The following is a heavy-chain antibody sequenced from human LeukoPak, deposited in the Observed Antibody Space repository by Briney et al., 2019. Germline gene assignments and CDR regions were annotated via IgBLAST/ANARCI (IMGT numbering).Heavy chain of an antibody. CDR1: RFTFSSYG. CDR3: ARVQIAEAFDY. J-gene: IGHJ4*02. V-gene: IGHV3-30*02. CDR2: IQYDGSNE. D-gene: IGHD6-19*01. Sequence: PGGSLRLSCAASRFTFSSYGMHWVRQAPGKGLEWVAYIQYDGSNEQYADSVKGRFTISRDNAKNSLYLQMNSLRAEDTAVYYCARVQIAEAFDYWGQGTLVTVSS.